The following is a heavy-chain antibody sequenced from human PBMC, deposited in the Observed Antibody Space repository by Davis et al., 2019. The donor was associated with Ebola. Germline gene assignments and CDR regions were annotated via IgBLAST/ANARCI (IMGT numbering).Heavy chain of an antibody. CDR2: IYSGGST. J-gene: IGHJ4*02. D-gene: IGHD1-26*01. CDR3: ARDPDSGSYYGY. Sequence: GESLKISCAASGFTVSSNYMSWVRQAPGKGLEWVSVIYSGGSTYYADSVKGRFTISRDNSKNTLYLQMNSLRAEDTAVYYCARDPDSGSYYGYWGQGTLVTVSS. CDR1: GFTVSSNY. V-gene: IGHV3-53*01.